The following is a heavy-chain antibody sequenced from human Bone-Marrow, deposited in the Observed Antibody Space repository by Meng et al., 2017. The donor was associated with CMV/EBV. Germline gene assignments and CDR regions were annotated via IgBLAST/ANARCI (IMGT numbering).Heavy chain of an antibody. CDR1: GFTFSTYA. CDR2: ISASGGTT. Sequence: GESLKISCATSGFTFSTYAMRWVRQAPGKGLEGVSGISASGGTTNYADSVEGRFSVSRDNSKSTLYLRMSSLRVEDTAVYYCAKPTGSDWYFELWGLGTLVTVSS. J-gene: IGHJ2*01. V-gene: IGHV3-23*01. D-gene: IGHD1-1*01. CDR3: AKPTGSDWYFEL.